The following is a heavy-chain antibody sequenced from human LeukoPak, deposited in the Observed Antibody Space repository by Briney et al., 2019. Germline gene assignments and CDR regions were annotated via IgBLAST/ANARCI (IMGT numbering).Heavy chain of an antibody. V-gene: IGHV1-69*13. Sequence: SVKVSCKASGGTFSSYAISWVRQAPGQGLEWMGGIIPIFGTANYAQKFQGRVTITADESTSTAYMELSSLRSEDTAVYYCARYPTGDCSSTGYYTWWFDPWGQGTLVTVSS. D-gene: IGHD2-2*02. CDR1: GGTFSSYA. J-gene: IGHJ5*02. CDR2: IIPIFGTA. CDR3: ARYPTGDCSSTGYYTWWFDP.